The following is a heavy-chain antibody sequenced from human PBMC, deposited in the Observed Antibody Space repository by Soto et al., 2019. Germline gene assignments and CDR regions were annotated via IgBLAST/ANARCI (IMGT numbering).Heavy chain of an antibody. CDR2: ISSRSGHI. V-gene: IGHV3-21*01. D-gene: IGHD1-26*01. J-gene: IGHJ6*02. CDR3: ARLKLNRYSGNYYMDAMDA. CDR1: GFTFSIYS. Sequence: EVQLVESGGGLVKPGGSLRLSCAASGFTFSIYSMNWVRQAPGKGLEWVSSISSRSGHIYYADSLKGRFTISRDNAKNSLFLQMNSLRAEDTAVYYCARLKLNRYSGNYYMDAMDAWGQGTTVTVSS.